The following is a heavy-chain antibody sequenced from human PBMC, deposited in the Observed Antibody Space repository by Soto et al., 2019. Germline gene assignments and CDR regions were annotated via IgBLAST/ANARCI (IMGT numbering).Heavy chain of an antibody. CDR2: IIPIFGTA. V-gene: IGHV1-69*13. D-gene: IGHD6-13*01. J-gene: IGHJ6*02. CDR3: AREARIAAAGTEDYYYYGMDV. Sequence: SVKVSCKASGGTFSSYTISWVRQAPGQGLEWMGGIIPIFGTANYAQKFQGRVTITADESTSTAYMELSSLRSEDTAVYYCAREARIAAAGTEDYYYYGMDVWGQGTTVTVSS. CDR1: GGTFSSYT.